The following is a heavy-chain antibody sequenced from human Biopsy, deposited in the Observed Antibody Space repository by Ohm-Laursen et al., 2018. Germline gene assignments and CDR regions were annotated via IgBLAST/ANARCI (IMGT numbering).Heavy chain of an antibody. CDR3: AGIVLGPTNDAFDI. CDR2: IYPGGDT. J-gene: IGHJ3*02. CDR1: GDSIRNYY. D-gene: IGHD1-26*01. V-gene: IGHV4-4*07. Sequence: SDTLSLTCTVSGDSIRNYYWSWIRQAAGKGLEWIGRIYPGGDTIYNPSLKSRVTMSVDTSKNHFSLNLNSVTAADTAVYYCAGIVLGPTNDAFDIWDQGTMVTVSS.